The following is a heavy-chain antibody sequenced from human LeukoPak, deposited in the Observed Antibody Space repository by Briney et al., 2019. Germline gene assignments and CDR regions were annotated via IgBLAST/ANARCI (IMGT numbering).Heavy chain of an antibody. J-gene: IGHJ4*02. V-gene: IGHV3-23*01. CDR1: GFTFGDYG. Sequence: PGRSLRLSCTGSGFTFGDYGMSWVRQAPGKGLEWVSLISGSGGSTYYADSVKGRFTISRDNSKNTLYLQMNSLRVEDTAVYYCARDRHSTSWLVEYWGQGTLVTVSS. CDR3: ARDRHSTSWLVEY. D-gene: IGHD6-13*01. CDR2: ISGSGGST.